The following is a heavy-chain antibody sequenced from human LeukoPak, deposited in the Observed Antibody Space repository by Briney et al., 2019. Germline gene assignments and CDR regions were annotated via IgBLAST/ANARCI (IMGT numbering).Heavy chain of an antibody. Sequence: PSETLSLTCTVSGVSISSGVYYWSWIRQPAGKGLEWIGRIYTSGTNDYNPSLKSRVTMSVDTSKNQFTLELTSVTAADTAVYYCARGGALMVYARVPHDAFDIWGQGTMVTVSS. CDR2: IYTSGTN. D-gene: IGHD2-8*01. CDR3: ARGGALMVYARVPHDAFDI. V-gene: IGHV4-61*02. J-gene: IGHJ3*02. CDR1: GVSISSGVYY.